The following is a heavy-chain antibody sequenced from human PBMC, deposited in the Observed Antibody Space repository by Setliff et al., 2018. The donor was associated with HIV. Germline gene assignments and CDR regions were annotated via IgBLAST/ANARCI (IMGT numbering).Heavy chain of an antibody. CDR2: IRSKSNGGTT. CDR3: TTDSYSRTYSGLL. D-gene: IGHD1-26*01. CDR1: GFSFDDYA. V-gene: IGHV3-49*04. Sequence: GGSLRLSCTASGFSFDDYALTWVRQAPGKGLEWVGFIRSKSNGGTTDYAAPVEGRFTISRDDSINTLYLQMNSLKTEDTAMYYCTTDSYSRTYSGLLWGQGTLVTVSS. J-gene: IGHJ4*02.